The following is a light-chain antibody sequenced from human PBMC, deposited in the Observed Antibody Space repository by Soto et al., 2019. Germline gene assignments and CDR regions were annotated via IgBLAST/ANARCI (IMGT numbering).Light chain of an antibody. J-gene: IGKJ5*01. CDR1: QSVSSY. CDR3: QQRSNWPR. Sequence: EIVLTQSPATLSLSPGERATLSCRASQSVSSYLAWYQQKPGQAPRLLIYDASNRATGIPARFGGSGSGTDFTLTISSLEPEDFAVYYCQQRSNWPRFGQGTRLEIK. CDR2: DAS. V-gene: IGKV3-11*01.